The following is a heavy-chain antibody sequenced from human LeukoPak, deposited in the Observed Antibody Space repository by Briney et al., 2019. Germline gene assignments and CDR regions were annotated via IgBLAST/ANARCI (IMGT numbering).Heavy chain of an antibody. J-gene: IGHJ3*01. D-gene: IGHD6-6*01. Sequence: GGSLRLSCAVSGFTFSGFWMSWSRQAPGKGLEWVASINSDGSVGYYADVVKGRFTISRDNAKNSLYLQINSLRAEDTAVYYCARSSYSSSSSVWGQGTMVTVSS. CDR2: INSDGSVG. V-gene: IGHV3-7*03. CDR3: ARSSYSSSSSV. CDR1: GFTFSGFW.